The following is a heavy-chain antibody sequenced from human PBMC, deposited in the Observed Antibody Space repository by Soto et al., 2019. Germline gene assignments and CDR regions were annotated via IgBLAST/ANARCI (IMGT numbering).Heavy chain of an antibody. V-gene: IGHV1-69*13. D-gene: IGHD3-9*01. CDR1: GGTFSSYA. Sequence: SVKVSCKASGGTFSSYAISWVRQAPGQGLEWMGGIIPIFGTANNAQKFQGRVTITADESTSTAYMELSSLRSEDTAVYYCARGLRYFDWSRPDAFDIWCQGTMVTVSS. CDR3: ARGLRYFDWSRPDAFDI. J-gene: IGHJ3*02. CDR2: IIPIFGTA.